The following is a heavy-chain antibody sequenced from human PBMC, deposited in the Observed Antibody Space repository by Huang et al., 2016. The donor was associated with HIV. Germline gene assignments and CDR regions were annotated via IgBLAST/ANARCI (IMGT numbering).Heavy chain of an antibody. CDR3: AKLGYDYVWGRDYYGMDV. CDR2: ISYDGSNK. J-gene: IGHJ6*02. CDR1: GFTFSSYG. D-gene: IGHD3-16*01. V-gene: IGHV3-30*18. Sequence: QVQLVESGGGVVQPGRSLRLSCAASGFTFSSYGMHWVRQAPGKGVEWVAVISYDGSNKYYADSVKGRFTISRDNSKNTLYLQMNSLRAEDTAVYYCAKLGYDYVWGRDYYGMDVWGQGTTVTVSS.